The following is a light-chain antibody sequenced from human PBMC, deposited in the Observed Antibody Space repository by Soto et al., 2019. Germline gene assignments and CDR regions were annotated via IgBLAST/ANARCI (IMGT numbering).Light chain of an antibody. CDR1: QSISSF. CDR2: GAS. Sequence: DLQMTQSPSSLSASVGDRVTLTCRASQSISSFLNWYQQKPGKSPKVLIYGASSLQTGVPSRFSGSGSGTDFTLAISSLQPEDSATYYCQQSNSAWTFGQGPKVE. V-gene: IGKV1-39*01. J-gene: IGKJ1*01. CDR3: QQSNSAWT.